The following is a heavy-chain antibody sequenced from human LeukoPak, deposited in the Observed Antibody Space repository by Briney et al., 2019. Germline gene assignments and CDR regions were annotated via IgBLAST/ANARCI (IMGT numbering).Heavy chain of an antibody. CDR1: GGTFSSYA. J-gene: IGHJ4*02. CDR3: ARDPGGTWGFDY. CDR2: IIPIFGTA. V-gene: IGHV1-69*13. D-gene: IGHD7-27*01. Sequence: SVKVSCKASGGTFSSYAISWVRQAPGQGLEWMGGIIPIFGTANYAQKFQGRVTITADESTNTAYMELRSLKSDDTAVYYCARDPGGTWGFDYWGQGALVTVSS.